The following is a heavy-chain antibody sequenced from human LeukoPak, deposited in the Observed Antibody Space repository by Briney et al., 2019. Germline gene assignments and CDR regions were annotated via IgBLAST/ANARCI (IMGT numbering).Heavy chain of an antibody. CDR2: INHSGST. Sequence: PSETLSLTCAVYGGSFSGYHWSWIRQPPGKGLEWIGEINHSGSTNYNPSLKSRVTISVDTSKNQFSLKLSSVTAADTAVYYCARAAHRRPAEYFQHWGQGTLVTVYS. CDR3: ARAAHRRPAEYFQH. J-gene: IGHJ1*01. CDR1: GGSFSGYH. V-gene: IGHV4-34*01.